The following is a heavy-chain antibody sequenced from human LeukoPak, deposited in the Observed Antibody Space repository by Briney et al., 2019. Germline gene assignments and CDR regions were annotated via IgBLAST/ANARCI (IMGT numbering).Heavy chain of an antibody. CDR3: AKDLHDYLGGSYRGYFDS. Sequence: PGGSLRLSCATSGFTFDYYAMHWVRQIPGKAPEWVSLISGDGGRTKYADSVKGRFTMPRDNDKKSLYLQMNNLRNEDTALYYCAKDLHDYLGGSYRGYFDSWGQGILVTVSS. V-gene: IGHV3-43*02. J-gene: IGHJ4*02. D-gene: IGHD3-16*02. CDR2: ISGDGGRT. CDR1: GFTFDYYA.